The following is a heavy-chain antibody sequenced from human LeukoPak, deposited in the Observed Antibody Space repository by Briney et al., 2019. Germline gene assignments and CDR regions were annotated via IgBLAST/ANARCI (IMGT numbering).Heavy chain of an antibody. Sequence: SETLSLTCTVSGGSISSYYWSWIRQPPGKGLEWIGYIYYSGSTNYNPSLKSRVTISVDTSKNQFSLRLSSVTAADTAVYYCAKVQEGYSYGYYFDYWGQGTLVTVSS. V-gene: IGHV4-59*12. CDR3: AKVQEGYSYGYYFDY. D-gene: IGHD5-18*01. CDR1: GGSISSYY. J-gene: IGHJ4*02. CDR2: IYYSGST.